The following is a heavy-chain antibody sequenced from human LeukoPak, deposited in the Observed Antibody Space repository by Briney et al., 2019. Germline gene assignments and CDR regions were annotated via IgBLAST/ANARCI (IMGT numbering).Heavy chain of an antibody. CDR3: ARTDYYYDSSGLDY. CDR1: GFSLSTHGVG. D-gene: IGHD3-22*01. V-gene: IGHV2-70*11. CDR2: IDWDDDK. Sequence: SGPTLVKPTQTLTLTCTFSGFSLSTHGVGVGWIRQPPGKALEWLARIDWDDDKYYSTSLKTRLTISKDTSKNQVVLTMTNMDPVDTATYYCARTDYYYDSSGLDYWGQGTLVTVSS. J-gene: IGHJ4*02.